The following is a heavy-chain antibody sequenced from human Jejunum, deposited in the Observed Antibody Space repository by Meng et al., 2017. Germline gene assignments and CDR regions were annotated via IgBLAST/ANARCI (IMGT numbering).Heavy chain of an antibody. CDR2: IDNSGST. Sequence: VQLLVSVPGLVRPSDTLLLMCPCSGASVTIRTHYWGWIRQPPGKGLEWIAYIDNSGSTNYNPSLKSRVIISVDTSKNQFYLQMSSLTAADTAVYYCARAAAGTGFGYFDLWGRGTLVTVSS. D-gene: IGHD6-19*01. J-gene: IGHJ2*01. CDR1: GASVTIRTHY. V-gene: IGHV4-61*01. CDR3: ARAAAGTGFGYFDL.